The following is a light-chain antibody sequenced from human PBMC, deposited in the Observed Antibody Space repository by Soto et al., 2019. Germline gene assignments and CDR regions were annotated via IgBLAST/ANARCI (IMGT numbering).Light chain of an antibody. CDR2: GAS. V-gene: IGKV3-20*01. J-gene: IGKJ2*01. CDR1: QSVSSTY. CDR3: QHYGTSSRYT. Sequence: ENVLTQSPGTLSLSPGERATLSCRASQSVSSTYLAWYQQKPGQAPRLLIYGASSRATGIPDRFSGSGSGTDFTLTISRLEPEDFAVYYCQHYGTSSRYTFGQGTTLEIK.